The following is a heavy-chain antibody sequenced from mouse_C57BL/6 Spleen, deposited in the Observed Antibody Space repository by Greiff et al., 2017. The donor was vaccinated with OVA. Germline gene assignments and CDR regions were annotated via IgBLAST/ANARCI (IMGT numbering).Heavy chain of an antibody. V-gene: IGHV1-52*01. D-gene: IGHD1-1*01. J-gene: IGHJ1*03. CDR1: GYTFTSYW. CDR3: ARGPSTTVVDWYFDV. Sequence: QVQLQQPGAELVRPGSSVKLSCKASGYTFTSYWMHWVKQRPIQGLEWIGNIDPSDSETHYNQKFKDKATLTVDKSSSTAYMQLSSLTSEDSAVYYCARGPSTTVVDWYFDVWGTGTTVTVSS. CDR2: IDPSDSET.